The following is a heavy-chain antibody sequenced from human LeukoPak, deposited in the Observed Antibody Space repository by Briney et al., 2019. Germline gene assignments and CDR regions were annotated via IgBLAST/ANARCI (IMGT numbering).Heavy chain of an antibody. CDR2: IDTTSAYI. J-gene: IGHJ3*02. CDR3: ARLLGFDI. Sequence: GGSLRLSCAASGFSFSSYNMNWVRQAPGKGLEWVSSIDTTSAYIHYADSMKGRITISRDNAKNSLYLQMNSLRAEDTAVYYCARLLGFDIWGQGTMVTVSS. V-gene: IGHV3-21*01. CDR1: GFSFSSYN.